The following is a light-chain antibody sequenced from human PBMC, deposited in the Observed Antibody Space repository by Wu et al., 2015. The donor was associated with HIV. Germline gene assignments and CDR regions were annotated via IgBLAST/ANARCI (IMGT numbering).Light chain of an antibody. CDR2: RAS. Sequence: DIQMTQSPSTLSASVGDRVTITCRASENINKWLAWYQQKPGKAPKVLIYRASTLESGVPSRFSGSGSESGTEFTLTITSLQPDDFATYYCQQYHSYSYNFGQGTKLEI. CDR1: ENINKW. CDR3: QQYHSYSYN. V-gene: IGKV1-5*03. J-gene: IGKJ2*01.